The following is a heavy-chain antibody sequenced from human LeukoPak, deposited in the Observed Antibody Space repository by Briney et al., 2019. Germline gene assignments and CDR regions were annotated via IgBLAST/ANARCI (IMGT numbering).Heavy chain of an antibody. Sequence: NPSETLSLTCTVSGGSISSSSYYWGWIRQPPGKGLEWIGSIYYSGSTYYNPSLKSRVTISVDTSKNQFSLKLSFVTAADTAVYYCASQHPTMVRGYVREYYYYGMDVWGQGTTVTVSS. CDR2: IYYSGST. V-gene: IGHV4-39*01. D-gene: IGHD3-10*01. J-gene: IGHJ6*02. CDR1: GGSISSSSYY. CDR3: ASQHPTMVRGYVREYYYYGMDV.